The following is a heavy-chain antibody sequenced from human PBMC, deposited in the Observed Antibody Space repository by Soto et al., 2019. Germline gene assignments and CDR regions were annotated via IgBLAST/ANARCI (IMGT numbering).Heavy chain of an antibody. CDR1: GGTFSSYA. D-gene: IGHD6-6*01. V-gene: IGHV1-69*12. CDR3: ARGRRYSSSSRNWFDP. CDR2: IIPIFGTA. Sequence: QVQLVQSGAEVKKPGSSVKVSCKASGGTFSSYAISWVRQAPGQGLEWMGGIIPIFGTANYAQKFQGRVTITADESTSTAYIDLSSLRSEDTAVYYCARGRRYSSSSRNWFDPWGQGTLVTVSS. J-gene: IGHJ5*02.